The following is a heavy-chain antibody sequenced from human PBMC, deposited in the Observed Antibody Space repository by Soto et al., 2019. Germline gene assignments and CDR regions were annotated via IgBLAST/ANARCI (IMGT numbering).Heavy chain of an antibody. Sequence: GGSLRLSCAASGFTFSDYYMSWIRQAPGKGLEWVSYISSSGSTIYYADSVKGRFTISRDNAKNSLYLQMNSLRAEDTAVYYCARSVTIFGVVTTNYYYYYYMDVWGKGTTVTVSS. CDR1: GFTFSDYY. V-gene: IGHV3-11*01. CDR2: ISSSGSTI. CDR3: ARSVTIFGVVTTNYYYYYYMDV. J-gene: IGHJ6*03. D-gene: IGHD3-3*01.